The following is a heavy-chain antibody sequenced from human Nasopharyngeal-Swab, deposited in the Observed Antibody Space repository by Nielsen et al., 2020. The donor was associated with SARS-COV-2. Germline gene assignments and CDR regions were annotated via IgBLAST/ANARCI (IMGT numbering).Heavy chain of an antibody. Sequence: ESLKISCAASGFTVSSNYMSWIRQPAGKGLEWIGRIYTSGSTNYNPSLKSRVTISVDTSKNQFSLKLSSVTAADTAVYYCARGEAALLNFDYWGQGTLVTVSS. CDR1: GFTVSSNY. J-gene: IGHJ4*02. CDR3: ARGEAALLNFDY. V-gene: IGHV4-4*07. CDR2: IYTSGST. D-gene: IGHD6-13*01.